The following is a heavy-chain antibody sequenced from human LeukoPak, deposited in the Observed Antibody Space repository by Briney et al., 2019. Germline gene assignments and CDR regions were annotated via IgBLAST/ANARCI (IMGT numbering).Heavy chain of an antibody. V-gene: IGHV4-39*01. CDR1: GGSISNSSYY. D-gene: IGHD3-22*01. Sequence: SETLSLTCNVSGGSISNSSYYWGWIRQPPGKGLEWIGSIYYSGRTYYNPSLKSRVTISGDTSKNQFSLRLSSVTAADTAVYYCARHPVSHSSGFIDCWGQGTLVTVSS. J-gene: IGHJ4*02. CDR3: ARHPVSHSSGFIDC. CDR2: IYYSGRT.